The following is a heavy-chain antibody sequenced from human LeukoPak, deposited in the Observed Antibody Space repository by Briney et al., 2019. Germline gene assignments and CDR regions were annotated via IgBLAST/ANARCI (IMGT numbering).Heavy chain of an antibody. CDR2: IYYSGST. CDR1: GGSISSHY. J-gene: IGHJ4*02. V-gene: IGHV4-59*11. D-gene: IGHD3-3*01. CDR3: ARDASSDYYFDY. Sequence: SETLSLTCTVSGGSISSHYWSWFRQPPGKGLGWIGYIYYSGSTNYNPSLKSRVTISVDTSKNQCSRKLSSVTAADTAVYYCARDASSDYYFDYWGQGTLVTVSS.